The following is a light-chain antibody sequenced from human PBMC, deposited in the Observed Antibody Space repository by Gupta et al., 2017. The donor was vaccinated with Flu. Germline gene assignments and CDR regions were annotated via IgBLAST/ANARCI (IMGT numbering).Light chain of an antibody. Sequence: PATTTVSPGERATLSCRASQSISSNLACHQHTPCQAPRLLISGASTTASDLPARFSGRASATDFTLTISILHSEDFAVYYCQRENDWRQTFGQGTKVEMK. J-gene: IGKJ1*01. CDR3: QRENDWRQT. V-gene: IGKV3-15*01. CDR2: GAS. CDR1: QSISSN.